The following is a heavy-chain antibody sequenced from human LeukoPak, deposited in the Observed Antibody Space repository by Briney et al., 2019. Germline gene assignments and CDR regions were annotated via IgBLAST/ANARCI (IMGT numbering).Heavy chain of an antibody. D-gene: IGHD3-16*01. CDR1: GFTFSTYA. CDR2: ISGSGGST. J-gene: IGHJ4*02. V-gene: IGHV3-23*01. Sequence: GGSLRLSCAASGFTFSTYAMSWVRQAPGRGLEWVSAISGSGGSTYYADSVKGRFTISRDNSKNTLYLQMNSLRAEDTAVYYCARDPAGGAFDYWGQGTLVTVSS. CDR3: ARDPAGGAFDY.